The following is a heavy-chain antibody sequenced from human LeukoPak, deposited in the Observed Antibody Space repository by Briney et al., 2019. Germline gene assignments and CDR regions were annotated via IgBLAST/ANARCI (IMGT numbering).Heavy chain of an antibody. V-gene: IGHV1-2*02. Sequence: GASVKVSCKASGYTFTGYYMHWVRQAPGQGLEWMGWINPNSGGTNYAQKFQGRVTMTRDTSTSTAYMELRSLRSDDTAVYHCAREAEDSNSGGRWFDPWGQGTLVTVSS. D-gene: IGHD4-11*01. J-gene: IGHJ5*02. CDR1: GYTFTGYY. CDR3: AREAEDSNSGGRWFDP. CDR2: INPNSGGT.